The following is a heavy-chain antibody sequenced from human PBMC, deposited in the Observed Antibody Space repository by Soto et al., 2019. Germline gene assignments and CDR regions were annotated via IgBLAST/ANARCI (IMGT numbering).Heavy chain of an antibody. CDR2: ISAHNGNT. Sequence: QVHLVQSGAEVKKPGASVKVSCKGSGYGFTTYGITWVRQAPGQGLEWMAWISAHNGNTNYAQKLQGRVTVTRDTSTSTAYMGLRGLRSDGTAVSYGAGGRYGDYWGQGALVTVSS. D-gene: IGHD1-1*01. CDR1: GYGFTTYG. CDR3: AGGRYGDY. V-gene: IGHV1-18*01. J-gene: IGHJ4*02.